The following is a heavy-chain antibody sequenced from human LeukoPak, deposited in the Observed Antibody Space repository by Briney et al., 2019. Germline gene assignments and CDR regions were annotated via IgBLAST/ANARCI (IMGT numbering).Heavy chain of an antibody. Sequence: PSETLSLTCTVSGGSISSYYCNWIRQPPGKGLEWVGYAHYGGSTNYNPSLKSRVTISVDTSKNQFSLKLSSVTAADTAVYYCARDGMVRGVIGAFDIWGQGTMVTVSS. V-gene: IGHV4-59*01. J-gene: IGHJ3*02. CDR2: AHYGGST. CDR1: GGSISSYY. CDR3: ARDGMVRGVIGAFDI. D-gene: IGHD3-10*01.